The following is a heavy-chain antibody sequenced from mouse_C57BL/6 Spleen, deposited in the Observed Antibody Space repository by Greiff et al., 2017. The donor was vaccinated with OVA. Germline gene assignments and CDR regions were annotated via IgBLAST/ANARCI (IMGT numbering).Heavy chain of an antibody. CDR3: ANLNYYGSSPYWYFDV. V-gene: IGHV1-42*01. J-gene: IGHJ1*03. Sequence: VQLQQSGPELVKPGAPVKISCKASGYSFTGYYMNWVEQSPEKSLEWIGEINPSTGGTTYNQKFKAKATLTVDKSSSTAYMQLKSLTSEDSAVYYCANLNYYGSSPYWYFDVWGTGTTVTVSS. CDR1: GYSFTGYY. CDR2: INPSTGGT. D-gene: IGHD1-1*01.